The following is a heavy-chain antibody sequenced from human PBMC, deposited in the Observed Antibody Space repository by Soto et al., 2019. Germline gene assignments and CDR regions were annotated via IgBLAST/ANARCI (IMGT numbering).Heavy chain of an antibody. CDR1: GGSISISGYC. Sequence: SETLSLTCTVSGGSISISGYCWDWIRQHPGKGLEWIGCIYYSGSTYYNPSLKSRVTISVDTSKNQFSLKLSSVTAADTAVYYCASSEFHWGQGTLVTVSS. V-gene: IGHV4-39*01. CDR3: ASSEFH. J-gene: IGHJ4*02. CDR2: IYYSGST. D-gene: IGHD2-21*01.